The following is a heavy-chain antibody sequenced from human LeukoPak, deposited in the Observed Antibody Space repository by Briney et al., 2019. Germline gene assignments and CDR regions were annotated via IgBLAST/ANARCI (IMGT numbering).Heavy chain of an antibody. J-gene: IGHJ5*02. CDR2: IYYSGST. CDR3: ARVSGYRWFDP. D-gene: IGHD3-22*01. Sequence: SETLSFACAVYGGSFSGYYWSWICQPPREGLEWIGSIYYSGSTYYNPSLKSRVTISVDTSKNQFSLKLSSVTAADTAVYYCARVSGYRWFDPWGQGTLVTVSS. V-gene: IGHV4-34*01. CDR1: GGSFSGYY.